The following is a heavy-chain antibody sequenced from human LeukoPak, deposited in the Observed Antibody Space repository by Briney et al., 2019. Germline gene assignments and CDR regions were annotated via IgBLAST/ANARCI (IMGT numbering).Heavy chain of an antibody. CDR2: INSDGINT. CDR1: GFTFSNYW. J-gene: IGHJ4*02. D-gene: IGHD3-10*01. V-gene: IGHV3-74*01. CDR3: AGRGSGSYFDY. Sequence: GGSLRLSCAASGFTFSNYWMHWVRQAPGKGLVWVSRINSDGINTSYADSVKGRFTISRDNAKNTLNLQMNSLRAEDTAVYYCAGRGSGSYFDYWGQGTLVTVSS.